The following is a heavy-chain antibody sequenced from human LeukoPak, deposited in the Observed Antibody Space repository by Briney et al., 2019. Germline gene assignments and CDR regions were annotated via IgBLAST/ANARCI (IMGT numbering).Heavy chain of an antibody. CDR1: GFTFDVYG. Sequence: GGSLRLSCAASGFTFDVYGMSWVRQAPGKGLEWVSGINWNGGSTDYADSVKGRFTISRDNAKNSLYLQMDSLRAEDTALYYCARRESTYQNYYYFYYMDVWGKGTTVTVSS. V-gene: IGHV3-20*04. J-gene: IGHJ6*03. CDR3: ARRESTYQNYYYFYYMDV. CDR2: INWNGGST.